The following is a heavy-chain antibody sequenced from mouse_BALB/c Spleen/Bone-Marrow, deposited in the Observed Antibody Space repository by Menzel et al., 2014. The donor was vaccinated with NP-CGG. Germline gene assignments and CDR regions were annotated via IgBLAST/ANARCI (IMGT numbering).Heavy chain of an antibody. D-gene: IGHD1-1*01. J-gene: IGHJ1*01. CDR3: ARDQVYYYGSSYGYFDV. Sequence: EVNVVESGGGLVQPGGSRKLSCAASGFTFSDYGMAWVRQAPGKGPEWVAFISNLAYSIYYADTVTGRFTISRENAKNTLYLEMSSLRSGDTAMYYCARDQVYYYGSSYGYFDVWGAGTTVTVSS. CDR1: GFTFSDYG. V-gene: IGHV5-15*02. CDR2: ISNLAYSI.